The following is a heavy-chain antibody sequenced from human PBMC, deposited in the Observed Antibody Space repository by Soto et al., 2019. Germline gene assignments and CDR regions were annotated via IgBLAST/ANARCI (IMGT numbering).Heavy chain of an antibody. CDR2: ISGSGVST. CDR1: GFTFSSYA. D-gene: IGHD3-9*01. J-gene: IGHJ6*02. Sequence: PGGSLRLSCAASGFTFSSYAMSWVRLAPGKGLDLVSAISGSGVSTYYADSVKGRFTISRDNSKNTLYLQMNSLRAEDTAVYYCSRDQDILTSRYPYYFYGLDDRGQGTTVTVSS. CDR3: SRDQDILTSRYPYYFYGLDD. V-gene: IGHV3-23*01.